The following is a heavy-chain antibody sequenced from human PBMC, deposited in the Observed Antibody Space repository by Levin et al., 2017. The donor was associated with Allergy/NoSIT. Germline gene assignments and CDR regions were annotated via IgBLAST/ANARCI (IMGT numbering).Heavy chain of an antibody. Sequence: GESLKISCAASGFTFSSYAMSWVRQAPGKGLEWVSAISGSGGSTYYADSVKGRFTISRDNSKNTLYLQMNSLRAEDTAVYYCAKAGYSYGQDYYYYGMDVWGQGTTVTVSS. CDR1: GFTFSSYA. CDR3: AKAGYSYGQDYYYYGMDV. D-gene: IGHD5-18*01. J-gene: IGHJ6*02. V-gene: IGHV3-23*01. CDR2: ISGSGGST.